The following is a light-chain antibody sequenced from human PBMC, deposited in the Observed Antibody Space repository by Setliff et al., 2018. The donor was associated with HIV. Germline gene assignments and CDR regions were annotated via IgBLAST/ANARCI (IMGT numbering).Light chain of an antibody. CDR1: SSDIGAYNY. J-gene: IGLJ1*01. V-gene: IGLV2-14*01. CDR2: DVS. Sequence: QSVLTQPASVSGSPGQSITISCTGTSSDIGAYNYVSWYQQHPGKAPKLMIYDVSSRPSGVSNRFSGSKSGNTASLTISGLQAEDEADYYCSSYTSSGTRVFGTGTKVTV. CDR3: SSYTSSGTRV.